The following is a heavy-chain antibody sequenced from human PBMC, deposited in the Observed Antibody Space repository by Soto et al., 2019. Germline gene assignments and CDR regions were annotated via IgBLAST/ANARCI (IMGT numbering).Heavy chain of an antibody. D-gene: IGHD3-22*01. CDR2: IWYDGSNK. V-gene: IGHV3-33*01. J-gene: IGHJ3*02. CDR1: GFTFSSYG. CDR3: ARDLPRYYDSSGYGDAFDI. Sequence: QVQLVESGGGVVQPGRSLRLSCAASGFTFSSYGMHWVRQAPGKGLEWVAVIWYDGSNKYYADSVKGRFTISRDNSKNTLYLQMNSLRAEDTAVYYCARDLPRYYDSSGYGDAFDIWGQGTMVTVS.